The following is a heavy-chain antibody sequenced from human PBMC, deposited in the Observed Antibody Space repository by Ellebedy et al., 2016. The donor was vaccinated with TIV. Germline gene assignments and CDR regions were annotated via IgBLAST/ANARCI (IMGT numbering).Heavy chain of an antibody. CDR3: ASGNIRGPDAMFFSYYGMDV. V-gene: IGHV1-69*13. Sequence: AASVKVSCKASGETFSSHTVSWVRQAPGQGLEWMGGIIPIFGKANYAQKFQGRVTLTADESTSTAYMELSSLRSEDTAEYYCASGNIRGPDAMFFSYYGMDVWGQGTTVTVSS. D-gene: IGHD2-2*01. J-gene: IGHJ6*02. CDR2: IIPIFGKA. CDR1: GETFSSHT.